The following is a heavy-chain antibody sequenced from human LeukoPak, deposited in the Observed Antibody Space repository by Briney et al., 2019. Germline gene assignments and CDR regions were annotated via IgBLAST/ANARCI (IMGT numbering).Heavy chain of an antibody. V-gene: IGHV4-30-4*01. Sequence: PSQTLSLTCTVSGGSISSGDYYWSWIRQPPGKGLEWIVYIYYSGSTYYNPSLKSRVTISVDTSKNQFSLKLSSVTAADTAVYYCARDMYYYDSSGYSRLDYWGQGTLVTVSS. CDR3: ARDMYYYDSSGYSRLDY. D-gene: IGHD3-22*01. CDR1: GGSISSGDYY. J-gene: IGHJ4*02. CDR2: IYYSGST.